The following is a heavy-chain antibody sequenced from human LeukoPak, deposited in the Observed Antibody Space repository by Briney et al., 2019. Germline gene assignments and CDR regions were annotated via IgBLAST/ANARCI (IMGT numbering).Heavy chain of an antibody. Sequence: GSLRLSCAASGFTVSSNYMSWVRQPPGKGLEWIGTIYYSGSTYYNPSLKSRVTISVDTSKNQFSLKLSSVTAADTAVYYCARDPASGYSTKRYYFDNWGQGTLVTVSS. CDR3: ARDPASGYSTKRYYFDN. D-gene: IGHD6-13*01. CDR2: IYYSGST. J-gene: IGHJ4*02. CDR1: GFTVSSNY. V-gene: IGHV4-39*07.